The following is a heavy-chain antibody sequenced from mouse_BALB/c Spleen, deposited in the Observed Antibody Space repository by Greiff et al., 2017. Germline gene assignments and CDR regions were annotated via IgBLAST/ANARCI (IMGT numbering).Heavy chain of an antibody. Sequence: VQLKQSGAELARPGASVKLSCKASGYTFTSYWMQWVKQRPGQGLEWIGAIYPGDGDTRYTQKFKGKATLTADKSSSTAYMQLSSLASEDSAVYYCARRGPNYAMDYWGQGTSVTVSS. J-gene: IGHJ4*01. CDR3: ARRGPNYAMDY. CDR1: GYTFTSYW. CDR2: IYPGDGDT. V-gene: IGHV1-87*01.